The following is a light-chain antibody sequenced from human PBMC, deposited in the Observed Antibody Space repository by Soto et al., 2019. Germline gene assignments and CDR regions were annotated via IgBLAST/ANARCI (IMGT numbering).Light chain of an antibody. CDR2: AAS. CDR3: QQYYSFPWT. J-gene: IGKJ1*01. CDR1: QGINSY. V-gene: IGKV1D-8*03. Sequence: VIWMTQSPSLLPASTGARATISSRMTQGINSYLAWYQQKPGKAPEPLTYAASTLQSGVPSRFSGSGSGTDFTLTISCLQSEDFATYYCQQYYSFPWTFGQGTKVEIK.